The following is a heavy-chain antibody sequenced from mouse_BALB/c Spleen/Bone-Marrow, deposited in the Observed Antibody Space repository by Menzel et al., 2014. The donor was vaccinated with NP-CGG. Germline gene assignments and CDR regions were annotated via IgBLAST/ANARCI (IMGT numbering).Heavy chain of an antibody. Sequence: VQLQQSGAELVRPGSSVKISCKASGYVFSTYWMNWVKQRPGQGLVWIGQIYPGDGDTYYNGKFKGTATLTADKSSSTAYMQLSSLTSEDSAVYFCARSGYGSSYDYWGQGTTLTVSS. J-gene: IGHJ2*01. CDR3: ARSGYGSSYDY. V-gene: IGHV1-80*01. CDR2: IYPGDGDT. CDR1: GYVFSTYW. D-gene: IGHD1-1*01.